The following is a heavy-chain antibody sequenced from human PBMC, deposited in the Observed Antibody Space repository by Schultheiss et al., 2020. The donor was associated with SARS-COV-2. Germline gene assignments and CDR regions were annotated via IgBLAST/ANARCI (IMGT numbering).Heavy chain of an antibody. Sequence: SVKVSCKASGGTFSSYAISWVRQAPGQGLEWMGWINAGNGNTIYSQKFQGRVTITADESTSTAYMELSSLRSEDTAVYYCARERLGMATILYYYYGMDVWGQGTTVTVSS. CDR1: GGTFSSYA. V-gene: IGHV1-69*13. D-gene: IGHD5-24*01. CDR2: INAGNGNT. J-gene: IGHJ6*02. CDR3: ARERLGMATILYYYYGMDV.